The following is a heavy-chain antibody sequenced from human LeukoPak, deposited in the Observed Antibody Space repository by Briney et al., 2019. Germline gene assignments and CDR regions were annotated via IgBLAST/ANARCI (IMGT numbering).Heavy chain of an antibody. J-gene: IGHJ4*02. Sequence: PSETLSLTCTVSGGSVSSGFYYWSWIRQRPGKGLECIGYIYYSGSTYYNPSLKSRLAISVDTSQNQFSLKVISVTAADTAVYYCARTSRTTVTSGGYFDSWGQGILVTVSS. CDR3: ARTSRTTVTSGGYFDS. D-gene: IGHD4-17*01. V-gene: IGHV4-31*03. CDR1: GGSVSSGFYY. CDR2: IYYSGST.